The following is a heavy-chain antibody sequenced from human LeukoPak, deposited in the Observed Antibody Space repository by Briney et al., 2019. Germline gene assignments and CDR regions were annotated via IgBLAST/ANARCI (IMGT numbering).Heavy chain of an antibody. CDR1: GFSLSNARTG. V-gene: IGHV2-26*01. Sequence: SGPVLVTPTETLTLTRTVSGFSLSNARTGVSWIRQPPGKALEWLAQLFSNDEKSYRTSLKSRLTISKGTSKSQVVLTMTNMDPGDTATYYCARMEPIQLWLPDYWVQGTLVTVSS. CDR2: LFSNDEK. CDR3: ARMEPIQLWLPDY. D-gene: IGHD5-18*01. J-gene: IGHJ4*02.